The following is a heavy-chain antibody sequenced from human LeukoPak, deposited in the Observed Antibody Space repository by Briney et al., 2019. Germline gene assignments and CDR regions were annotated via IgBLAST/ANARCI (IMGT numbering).Heavy chain of an antibody. CDR1: GGSISSYY. D-gene: IGHD2-2*02. CDR2: IYTSGST. Sequence: SETVSLTCTVSGGSISSYYWNCIRHPAGKGLECIGRIYTSGSTNHNPSLKRRVNMSVDMSKNQFSLRLSSVTAADTAVYYCAREVRCSTTRCYSHFDYWGQGTLVTVSS. CDR3: AREVRCSTTRCYSHFDY. V-gene: IGHV4-4*07. J-gene: IGHJ4*02.